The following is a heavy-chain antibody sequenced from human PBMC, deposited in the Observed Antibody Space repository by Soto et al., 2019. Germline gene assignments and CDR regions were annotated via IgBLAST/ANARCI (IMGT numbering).Heavy chain of an antibody. D-gene: IGHD1-26*01. CDR2: IIPMFGIG. Sequence: QVQLVQSGAEVKMPGSSVRVSCKASGGSFSNYAISWVRQAPGQGLEWMGGIIPMFGIGNYAEKFLGRVTITPDESSSTNHMALSGLRSEDTAVYVFARASRENYFYAMDVCGQGTTVTVSS. CDR1: GGSFSNYA. V-gene: IGHV1-69*01. J-gene: IGHJ6*02. CDR3: ARASRENYFYAMDV.